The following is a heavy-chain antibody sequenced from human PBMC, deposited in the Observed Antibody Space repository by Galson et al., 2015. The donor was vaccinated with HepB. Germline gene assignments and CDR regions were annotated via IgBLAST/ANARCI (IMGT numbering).Heavy chain of an antibody. Sequence: SLRLSCAASGFTFSSSLMTWVRQALGKGLAWVSVITEGGGSTYYADSVKGRFIVSRDNSKNALYLQMNSLRVQDTAVYYCAKAPGDILYYMDVWGKGTTVTVSS. J-gene: IGHJ6*03. CDR1: GFTFSSSL. CDR3: AKAPGDILYYMDV. D-gene: IGHD3-10*01. V-gene: IGHV3-23*01. CDR2: ITEGGGST.